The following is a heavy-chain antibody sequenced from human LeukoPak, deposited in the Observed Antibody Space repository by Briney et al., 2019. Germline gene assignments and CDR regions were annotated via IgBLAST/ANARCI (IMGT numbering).Heavy chain of an antibody. CDR2: IYHSGNT. CDR1: GGSISSSNW. J-gene: IGHJ6*03. D-gene: IGHD5-18*01. Sequence: SETLSLTCAVSGGSISSSNWWSWVRQPPGKGLEWIGEIYHSGNTNYNPSLKSRVTISVDTSKNQFSLKLSSVTAADTAVYYCARTTEGGYTYDYFYYYYMDVWGKGTTVTISS. CDR3: ARTTEGGYTYDYFYYYYMDV. V-gene: IGHV4-4*02.